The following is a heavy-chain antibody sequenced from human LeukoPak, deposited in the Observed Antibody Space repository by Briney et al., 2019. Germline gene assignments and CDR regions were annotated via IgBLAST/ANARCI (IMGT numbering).Heavy chain of an antibody. CDR1: GFTLSLYG. J-gene: IGHJ4*02. D-gene: IGHD3-10*01. Sequence: GSLRLSCAASGFTLSLYGMHWVRQAPGKGLEWVALISNDGDSEYYIDSVKGRFTISRDNAKDTLYLQMNSLRGEDTAVYYCAKDGRGRTFFGDIEYWGQGPLVAVSS. CDR2: ISNDGDSE. V-gene: IGHV3-30*18. CDR3: AKDGRGRTFFGDIEY.